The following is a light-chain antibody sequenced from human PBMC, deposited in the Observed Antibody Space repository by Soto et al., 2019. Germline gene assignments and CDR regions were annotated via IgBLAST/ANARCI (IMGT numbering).Light chain of an antibody. CDR2: LGS. CDR1: QSLHSNGISY. Sequence: LMVTQSPRSLSVTPGEPASMSCRASQSLHSNGISYLHWYLQKPGQSPQLLIYLGSTRASGVPDRFSGSGSGTEYTLKISRVEAEDFAVYYCQWYGRNGTFGQGTTVDTK. CDR3: QWYGRNGT. V-gene: IGKV2-28*01. J-gene: IGKJ1*01.